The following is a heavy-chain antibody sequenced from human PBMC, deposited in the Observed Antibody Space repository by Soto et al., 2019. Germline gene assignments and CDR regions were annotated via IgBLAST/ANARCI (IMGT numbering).Heavy chain of an antibody. D-gene: IGHD2-2*01. Sequence: ASVKVSCKASGYTFTIYAMHWVRQAPGQRLEWMGWINAGNGNTKYSQKFQGRVTITRDTSASTAYMELSSLRSEDTAVYYCARGGVGYCFDYWGQGTLVTVSS. CDR3: ARGGVGYCFDY. CDR1: GYTFTIYA. J-gene: IGHJ4*02. CDR2: INAGNGNT. V-gene: IGHV1-3*01.